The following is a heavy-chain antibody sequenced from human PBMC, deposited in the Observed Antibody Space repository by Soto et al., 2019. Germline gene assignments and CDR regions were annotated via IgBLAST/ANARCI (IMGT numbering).Heavy chain of an antibody. CDR3: AKGRYDFWSPYYFDS. D-gene: IGHD3-3*01. Sequence: GGSLRLSCVGTGLNFDDFAMHWVRQAPGKGLEWVSGITWNSRVLAYADSVKGRFTISRDNARNSLYLQMDSLRDEDTALYYCAKGRYDFWSPYYFDSWGQGTLVTVSS. CDR1: GLNFDDFA. CDR2: ITWNSRVL. V-gene: IGHV3-9*01. J-gene: IGHJ4*02.